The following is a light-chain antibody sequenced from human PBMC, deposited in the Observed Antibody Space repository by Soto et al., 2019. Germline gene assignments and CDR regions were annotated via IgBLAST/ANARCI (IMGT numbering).Light chain of an antibody. Sequence: EIVMTQPPPTLSVCPGERATLYCTASRSISTNLAWYQQKPGQAPRLLIYGASTRATGIPARFSGSGSGTEFTLTISSLQSEDFAVYYCQQYNNWPSGTFGQGTKVDI. CDR1: RSISTN. CDR3: QQYNNWPSGT. CDR2: GAS. J-gene: IGKJ1*01. V-gene: IGKV3-15*01.